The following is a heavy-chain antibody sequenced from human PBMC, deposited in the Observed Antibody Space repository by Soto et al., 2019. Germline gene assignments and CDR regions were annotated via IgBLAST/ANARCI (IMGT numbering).Heavy chain of an antibody. D-gene: IGHD2-8*01. Sequence: ASVKVSCKASGYTFTSYGISWVRQAPGQGLEWMGWISAYNGNTNYAQKLQGRVTMTTDTSTSTAYMELRSLRSDDTAVYYCARVYLYTPIVLMVYADAFDIWGQGTMVTVSS. J-gene: IGHJ3*02. CDR2: ISAYNGNT. V-gene: IGHV1-18*01. CDR1: GYTFTSYG. CDR3: ARVYLYTPIVLMVYADAFDI.